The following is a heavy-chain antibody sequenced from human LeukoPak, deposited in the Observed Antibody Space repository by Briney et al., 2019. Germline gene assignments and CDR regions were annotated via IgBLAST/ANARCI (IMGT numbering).Heavy chain of an antibody. D-gene: IGHD4-17*01. V-gene: IGHV1-18*01. CDR2: ISAYNGNT. CDR1: GYTFTSYG. J-gene: IGHJ6*03. CDR3: ARDLGTVTPNYYYYYYMDV. Sequence: GASVKVSCKASGYTFTSYGISWVRQAPGQGLEWMGWISAYNGNTNYAQKLQGRVTMTTDTSTSTAYMELRSLRSDDTAVYYCARDLGTVTPNYYYYYYMDVWGKGTTVTVSS.